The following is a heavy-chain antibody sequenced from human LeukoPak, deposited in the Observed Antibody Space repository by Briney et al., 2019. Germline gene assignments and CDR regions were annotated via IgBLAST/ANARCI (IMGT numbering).Heavy chain of an antibody. CDR2: INPSGGST. V-gene: IGHV1-46*01. CDR1: GYTFTSYY. Sequence: ASVKVSCKASGYTFTSYYMHWVRQAPGQGLEWMGIINPSGGSTSYAQKFQGRVTMTRDTSTSTVYMELSSLRSEDTAVYYCARDYYDSRNRGVPFDYWGQGTLVTVSS. D-gene: IGHD3-22*01. J-gene: IGHJ4*02. CDR3: ARDYYDSRNRGVPFDY.